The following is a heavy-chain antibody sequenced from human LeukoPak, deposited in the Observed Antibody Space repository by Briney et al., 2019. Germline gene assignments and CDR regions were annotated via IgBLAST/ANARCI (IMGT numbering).Heavy chain of an antibody. Sequence: GGSLRLSCAASGFSFSSYEMNWVRQAPGKGLEWISYISNTATTIYYADSVKGRFTISRDNAKNSLYLQMNSLRAEDTAVYYCARDSTGRGSGRGDYWGQGTLVTGSS. CDR3: ARDSTGRGSGRGDY. CDR1: GFSFSSYE. CDR2: ISNTATTI. D-gene: IGHD3-10*01. V-gene: IGHV3-48*03. J-gene: IGHJ4*02.